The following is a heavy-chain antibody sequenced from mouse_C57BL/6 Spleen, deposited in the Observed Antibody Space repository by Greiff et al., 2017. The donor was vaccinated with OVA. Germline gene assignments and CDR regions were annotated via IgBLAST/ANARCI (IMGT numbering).Heavy chain of an antibody. Sequence: QVQLQQPGAELVMPGASVKLSCKASGYTFTSYWMHWVKQRPGQGLEWIGEIDPSDSYTNYNQKFKGKSTLTVDKSSSTAYMQLSSLTSEDSAVYYCARARANSHFGYWGQGTTLTVSS. D-gene: IGHD3-1*01. CDR2: IDPSDSYT. CDR1: GYTFTSYW. CDR3: ARARANSHFGY. V-gene: IGHV1-69*01. J-gene: IGHJ2*01.